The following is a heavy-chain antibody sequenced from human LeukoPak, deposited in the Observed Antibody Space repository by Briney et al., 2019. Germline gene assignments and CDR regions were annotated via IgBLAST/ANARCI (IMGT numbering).Heavy chain of an antibody. CDR1: GGSISSGSYY. CDR2: IYTSGST. J-gene: IGHJ4*02. D-gene: IGHD6-13*01. Sequence: PSQTLSLTCTVSGGSISSGSYYWSWIRQPAGKGLEWIGRIYTSGSTNYNPSLKSRVTISVDTSKNQFSLKLSSVTAADTAVYYCARSSSWYYFDYWGQGTLVTVSS. CDR3: ARSSSWYYFDY. V-gene: IGHV4-61*02.